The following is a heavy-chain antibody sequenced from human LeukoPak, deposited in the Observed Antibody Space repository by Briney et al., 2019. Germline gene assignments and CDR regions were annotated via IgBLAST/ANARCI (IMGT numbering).Heavy chain of an antibody. V-gene: IGHV3-30-3*01. CDR1: GFTFSSYA. CDR3: ARDGDYGGNSGSYFDY. CDR2: ISYDGSNK. J-gene: IGHJ4*02. D-gene: IGHD4-23*01. Sequence: GGSLRLSCAASGFTFSSYAMHWVRQAPGKGLEWVAVISYDGSNKYYADSVKGRFTISRDNSKNTLYLQMNSLRAEDTAVYYCARDGDYGGNSGSYFDYWGQGTLVTVSS.